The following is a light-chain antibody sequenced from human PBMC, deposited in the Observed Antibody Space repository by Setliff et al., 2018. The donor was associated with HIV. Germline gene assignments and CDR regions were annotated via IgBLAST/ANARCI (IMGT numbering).Light chain of an antibody. J-gene: IGLJ1*01. Sequence: QSALTQPASVSGSPGQSITTSCTGTRSDVGGYDYVSWYQHHPGKAPKLIIYNVNKRPSGVSNRLSGSKSGNTASLTISGLQAEDEADYYCTSYTTSSSPYVFGTGTKVTVL. V-gene: IGLV2-14*03. CDR3: TSYTTSSSPYV. CDR2: NVN. CDR1: RSDVGGYDY.